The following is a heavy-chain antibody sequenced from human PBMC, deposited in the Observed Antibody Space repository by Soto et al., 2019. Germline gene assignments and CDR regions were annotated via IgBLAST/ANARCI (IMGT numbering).Heavy chain of an antibody. D-gene: IGHD2-2*01. CDR2: ISSSSSYI. Sequence: EVQLVESGGGLVQPGGSLRLSCAASGFTFSSYSMNWVRQAPGKGLEWVSSISSSSSYIYYADSVKGRFTISRDNAKNSLYLQMNSLRAEDTAVYYCARDLYQLLSGNFDYWGQGTLVTVSS. V-gene: IGHV3-21*01. J-gene: IGHJ4*02. CDR1: GFTFSSYS. CDR3: ARDLYQLLSGNFDY.